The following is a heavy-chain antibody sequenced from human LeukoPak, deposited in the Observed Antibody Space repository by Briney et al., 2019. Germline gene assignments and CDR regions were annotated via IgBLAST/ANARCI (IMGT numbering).Heavy chain of an antibody. CDR3: AITLRIAVTGFQYFQH. J-gene: IGHJ1*01. CDR1: GFNFGSYG. Sequence: GRSLRLSCAASGFNFGSYGMHWVRQAPGKGLEWVAFMSYDGSNKYYIDSMKGRLTISRDNFKNTLDLQMNSLRPEDTAVYYCAITLRIAVTGFQYFQHWGQGTLVTVSS. CDR2: MSYDGSNK. V-gene: IGHV3-30*03. D-gene: IGHD6-13*01.